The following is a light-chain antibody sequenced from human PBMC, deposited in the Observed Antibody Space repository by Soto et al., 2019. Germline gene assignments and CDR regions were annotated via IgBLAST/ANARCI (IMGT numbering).Light chain of an antibody. CDR2: KAS. V-gene: IGKV1-5*03. CDR1: QSISSW. CDR3: QQYNSYSRGT. J-gene: IGKJ1*01. Sequence: DIQMTQSPSTLSASVGDRVTITCRASQSISSWLAWYQQKPGKAPKLLIYKASSLESGVPSRFSGSGSGTEFTLTISSLQPDDFATYYCQQYNSYSRGTFGQGTKGEIK.